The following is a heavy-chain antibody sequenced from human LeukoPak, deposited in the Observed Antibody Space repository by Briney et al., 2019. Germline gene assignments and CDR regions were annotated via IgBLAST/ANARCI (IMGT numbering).Heavy chain of an antibody. CDR1: GFTFSSYG. J-gene: IGHJ3*02. CDR2: ISYDGRNK. CDR3: TRGKNFRADAFDI. Sequence: PGGSLRLSCAASGFTFSSYGMHWVRQAPGKGLEWVAVISYDGRNKYYADSVKGRFTISRDNPKNTLYLQMNSLRAEDTAVYYCTRGKNFRADAFDIWGQGTMVTVSS. V-gene: IGHV3-30*03. D-gene: IGHD2/OR15-2a*01.